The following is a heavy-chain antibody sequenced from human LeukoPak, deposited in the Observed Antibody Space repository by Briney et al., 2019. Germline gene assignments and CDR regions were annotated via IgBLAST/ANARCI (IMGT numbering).Heavy chain of an antibody. J-gene: IGHJ4*02. V-gene: IGHV5-51*01. CDR3: AAQTRYFDCLSMGTVDFDH. D-gene: IGHD3-9*01. CDR1: GYSFTTRW. CDR2: IYPGDSDT. Sequence: GESLKISCKGSGYSFTTRWIGWVRQMPGKGLEWMGIIYPGDSDTRYSPSFQGRVTISADKSISTAYLQWSSLKASDTAMYYCAAQTRYFDCLSMGTVDFDHWGQGTLVTVSS.